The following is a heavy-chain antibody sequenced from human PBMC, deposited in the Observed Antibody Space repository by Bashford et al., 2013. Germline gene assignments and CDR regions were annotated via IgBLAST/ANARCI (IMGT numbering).Heavy chain of an antibody. CDR3: ARQRYSSAQKVFDY. V-gene: IGHV5-51*01. D-gene: IGHD6-19*01. Sequence: WVRQMPRERAWSWDGDRSILVTLIPDTDPSFQGQVIISADKSISTAYLQWSSLKASDTAMYYCARQRYSSAQKVFDYWGQGTLVTVSS. CDR2: SILVTLIP. J-gene: IGHJ4*02.